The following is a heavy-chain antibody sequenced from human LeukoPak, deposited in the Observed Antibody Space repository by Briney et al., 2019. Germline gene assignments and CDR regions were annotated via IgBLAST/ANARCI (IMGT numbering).Heavy chain of an antibody. V-gene: IGHV3-30*18. Sequence: GRSLRLSCAASGFTFISYGMHWVRQAPGKGLEWVAVISYDGSNKYYADSVKGRFTISRDNSKNTLYLQMNSLRAEDTAVYYCAKIGRRYGSGNPGEIDYWGQGTLVTVSS. D-gene: IGHD3-10*01. J-gene: IGHJ4*02. CDR3: AKIGRRYGSGNPGEIDY. CDR1: GFTFISYG. CDR2: ISYDGSNK.